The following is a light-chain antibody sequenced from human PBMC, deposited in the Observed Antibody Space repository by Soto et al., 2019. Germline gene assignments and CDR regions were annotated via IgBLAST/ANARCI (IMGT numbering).Light chain of an antibody. V-gene: IGKV3-20*01. CDR2: GAS. CDR1: QTSTSNF. Sequence: ILLTQSPGTVSFSPGPRPTLSLRSGQTSTSNFLASYQLKPAQAPRLLIYGASSRATGIPETLSGSGSATALNTQTSRLEPPDSAVSYCQQYGSSHPWTFGQGTQVEIK. J-gene: IGKJ1*01. CDR3: QQYGSSHPWT.